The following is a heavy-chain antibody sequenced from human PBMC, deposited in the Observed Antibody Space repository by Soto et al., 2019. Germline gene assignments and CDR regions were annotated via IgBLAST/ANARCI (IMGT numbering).Heavy chain of an antibody. Sequence: GGSLRLSCAASGFTFSNYAMSWVRQAPGKGLEWVSAFTGGGGSTYYADSVRGRFTISRDNSKNTLYLQMNSLRAEDTAVYYCAKDAYGVDVWGQGTTVTVSS. J-gene: IGHJ6*02. V-gene: IGHV3-23*01. CDR2: FTGGGGST. CDR1: GFTFSNYA. CDR3: AKDAYGVDV.